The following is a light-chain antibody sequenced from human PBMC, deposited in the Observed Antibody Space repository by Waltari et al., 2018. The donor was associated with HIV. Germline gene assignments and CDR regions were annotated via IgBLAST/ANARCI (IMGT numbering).Light chain of an antibody. CDR3: MHGQQTPV. CDR2: LAS. Sequence: DIAMIQSPDSLAVSPGEPAAISCRSSQSLLHNNGHNYLDWYIHRQGQAPELLIYLASRRASGVPDRIAGSGSGTDFILKISRVEPEDVGVYYCMHGQQTPVFGQGTQVEV. V-gene: IGKV2-28*01. CDR1: QSLLHNNGHNY. J-gene: IGKJ1*01.